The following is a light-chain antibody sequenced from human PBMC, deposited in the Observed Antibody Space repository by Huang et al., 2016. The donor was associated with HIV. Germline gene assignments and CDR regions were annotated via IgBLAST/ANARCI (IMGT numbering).Light chain of an antibody. CDR3: QQYGTSPYT. V-gene: IGKV3-20*01. J-gene: IGKJ2*01. CDR1: QSLRSSY. CDR2: VAS. Sequence: EVVLTQSPDTLSSSPGERVTVSCRASQSLRSSYIAWYQQRPGQAPRLLIYVASTRATDIPDRFSGYGSGTDFTLTINGLEPADFAMYYCQQYGTSPYTFGQGTNLEI.